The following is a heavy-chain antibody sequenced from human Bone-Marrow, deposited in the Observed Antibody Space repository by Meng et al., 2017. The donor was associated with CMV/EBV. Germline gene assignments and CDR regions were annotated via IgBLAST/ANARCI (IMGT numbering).Heavy chain of an antibody. CDR1: GYTFTGYY. CDR3: ARGQQKRDILTGPCDY. V-gene: IGHV1-2*02. J-gene: IGHJ4*02. CDR2: INSNSGGT. D-gene: IGHD3-9*01. Sequence: ASVKVSCKASGYTFTGYYIHWVRQAPGQGLEWMGWINSNSGGTNYAQKFVGRVTMTRDTSISTAHMEVSRLRFDDTAVYYCARGQQKRDILTGPCDYWGQGTLVTVSS.